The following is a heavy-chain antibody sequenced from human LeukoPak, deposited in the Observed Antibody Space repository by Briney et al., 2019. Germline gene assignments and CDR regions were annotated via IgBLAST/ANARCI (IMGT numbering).Heavy chain of an antibody. CDR3: ARSEMGYYNYYMDV. V-gene: IGHV3-7*01. J-gene: IGHJ6*03. D-gene: IGHD5-24*01. Sequence: GGSLRLSCAASGFIFSSYWMSWVRQAPGKGLEWVANIKQDGSEKYYVDSVKGRFTISRDNAKNSLYLQMNSLRAEDTAVYYCARSEMGYYNYYMDVWGKGTTVTISS. CDR2: IKQDGSEK. CDR1: GFIFSSYW.